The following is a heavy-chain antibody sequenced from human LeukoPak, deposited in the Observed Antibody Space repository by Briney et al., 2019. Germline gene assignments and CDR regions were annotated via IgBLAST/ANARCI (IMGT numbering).Heavy chain of an antibody. CDR2: ISSSSSYI. V-gene: IGHV3-21*01. Sequence: GGSLRLACAASGFTFSSYSMNWVRQAPGKGLEWVSSISSSSSYIYYADSVKGRFTISRDNAKNSLYLQMNSLRAEDTAVYYCARDGPPVVVVAGTDDAFDIWGQGTMVTVSS. CDR3: ARDGPPVVVVAGTDDAFDI. J-gene: IGHJ3*02. D-gene: IGHD2-15*01. CDR1: GFTFSSYS.